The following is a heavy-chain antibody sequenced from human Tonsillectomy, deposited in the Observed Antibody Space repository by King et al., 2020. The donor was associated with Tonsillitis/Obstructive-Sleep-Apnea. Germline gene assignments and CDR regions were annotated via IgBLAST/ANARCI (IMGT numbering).Heavy chain of an antibody. Sequence: VQLVQSGGGLVQPGGSLRLSCAASGFTFSSYSMNWVRQAPGKGLEWVSYISSSSSTIYDADSVKGRFTISRDNAKNSLYLQMNSLRDEDTAVYYCARETTNFVSGYYYDMDVWGKGTTVTVSS. CDR1: GFTFSSYS. CDR3: ARETTNFVSGYYYDMDV. V-gene: IGHV3-48*02. J-gene: IGHJ6*03. CDR2: ISSSSSTI. D-gene: IGHD4-11*01.